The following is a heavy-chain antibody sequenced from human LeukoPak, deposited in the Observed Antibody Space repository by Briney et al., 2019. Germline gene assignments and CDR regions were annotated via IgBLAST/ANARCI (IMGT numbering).Heavy chain of an antibody. CDR3: ARDHGWGAPDAFDI. V-gene: IGHV3-74*01. D-gene: IGHD3-16*01. CDR2: LNTDGSST. CDR1: GFTFSSYW. Sequence: GGSLRLSCAASGFTFSSYWMHWVRQAPGKGLVWVSRLNTDGSSTNYADSVKGRFTISRDNAKNTVYLQMSSLRVEDTAVYYCARDHGWGAPDAFDIWGQGTTVTVSS. J-gene: IGHJ3*02.